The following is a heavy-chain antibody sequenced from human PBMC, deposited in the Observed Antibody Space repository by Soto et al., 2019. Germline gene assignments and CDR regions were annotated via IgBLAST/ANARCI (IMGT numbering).Heavy chain of an antibody. CDR1: GYTFTSYG. CDR3: ARDLIRYYDILTGYYRSPSYYYYGMDV. J-gene: IGHJ6*02. Sequence: ASVKVSCKASGYTFTSYGISWVRQAPGQGLEWMGWISAYNGNTNYAQKLQGRVTMTTDTSTSTAYMELRSLRSDDTAVYYCARDLIRYYDILTGYYRSPSYYYYGMDVWGQGTTVTVS. CDR2: ISAYNGNT. V-gene: IGHV1-18*01. D-gene: IGHD3-9*01.